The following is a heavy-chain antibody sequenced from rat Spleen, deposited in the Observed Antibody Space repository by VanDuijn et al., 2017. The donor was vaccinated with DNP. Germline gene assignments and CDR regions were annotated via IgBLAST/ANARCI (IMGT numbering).Heavy chain of an antibody. CDR3: ARYGSVALDY. D-gene: IGHD1-7*01. V-gene: IGHV5S23*01. J-gene: IGHJ2*01. Sequence: EVQLVESGGGLVQPGRSLKLSCAVSGFTFSDYSMAWVLQAPTKGLEWVASISPDGGTTFYGDSVKGRFTFSRDNVQSTLYLQMDSLRSEDTATYYCARYGSVALDYWGQGVMVTVSS. CDR2: ISPDGGTT. CDR1: GFTFSDYS.